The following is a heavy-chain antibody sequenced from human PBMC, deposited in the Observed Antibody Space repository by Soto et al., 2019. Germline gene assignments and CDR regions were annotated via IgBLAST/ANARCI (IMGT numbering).Heavy chain of an antibody. V-gene: IGHV1-3*01. CDR1: GYTFTNYA. CDR2: INAGNGNT. Sequence: ASAEVSCKASGYTFTNYAMHWVRQATGQRLEWMGWINAGNGNTKYSQKFQGRVTITRGTSASTAYMELSSLRSEDTAVYFCARHETLHGDYDYWGQGTLVTVSS. CDR3: ARHETLHGDYDY. J-gene: IGHJ4*02. D-gene: IGHD4-17*01.